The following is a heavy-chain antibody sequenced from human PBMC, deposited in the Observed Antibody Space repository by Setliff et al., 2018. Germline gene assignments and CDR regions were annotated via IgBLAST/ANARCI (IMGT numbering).Heavy chain of an antibody. CDR3: GRGFSRIEGWGNWFDP. J-gene: IGHJ5*02. CDR1: GDSLSGYY. Sequence: PSETLSLTCAVYGDSLSGYYWSWIRQSPKKGLEWIGEIMPGRDTLYSPSLESRLTITIDTSKSQFSLKLSSVTAADTAVYYCGRGFSRIEGWGNWFDPWGQGILVTVSS. D-gene: IGHD2-15*01. CDR2: IMPGRDT. V-gene: IGHV4-34*12.